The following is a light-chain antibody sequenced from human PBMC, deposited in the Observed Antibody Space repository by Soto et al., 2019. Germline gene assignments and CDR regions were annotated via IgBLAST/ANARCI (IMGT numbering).Light chain of an antibody. J-gene: IGLJ1*01. CDR3: ISYTDSSSYV. CDR2: EVS. V-gene: IGLV2-14*01. CDR1: SSDVGDYNY. Sequence: QSALTQPASVSGSPGQSITSSCTGTSSDVGDYNYVSWYQQHPGKAPKVMIYEVSNRPSGVSNRFSGSKSGNTASLTISGLQTEDEADYYCISYTDSSSYVFGTGTKLTVL.